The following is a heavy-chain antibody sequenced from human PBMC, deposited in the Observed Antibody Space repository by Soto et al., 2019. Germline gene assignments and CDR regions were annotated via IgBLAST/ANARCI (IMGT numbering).Heavy chain of an antibody. CDR2: IIPIFGTA. Sequence: QVQLVQSGAEVKKPGSSVKVSCKASGGTFSSYAISWVRQAPGQGLDWMGGIIPIFGTANYAQKFQGRVTITADESTSTAYMELSSLRSEDTAVYYCARAVTHQHNWNYYYYFDYWGQGTLVTVSS. CDR1: GGTFSSYA. J-gene: IGHJ4*02. V-gene: IGHV1-69*01. CDR3: ARAVTHQHNWNYYYYFDY. D-gene: IGHD1-7*01.